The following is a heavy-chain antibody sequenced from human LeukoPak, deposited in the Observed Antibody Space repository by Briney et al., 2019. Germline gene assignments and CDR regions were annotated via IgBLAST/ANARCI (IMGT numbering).Heavy chain of an antibody. CDR3: AKDNGAVAVTYFDY. CDR2: ISWNSGSI. Sequence: GRSLRLSCAASGFTFDDYAMHWVRQAPGKGLEWVSGISWNSGSIGYADSVKGRFTISRDNAKNPLYLQMNSLRAEDTALYYCAKDNGAVAVTYFDYWGQGTLVTVSS. CDR1: GFTFDDYA. D-gene: IGHD6-19*01. J-gene: IGHJ4*02. V-gene: IGHV3-9*01.